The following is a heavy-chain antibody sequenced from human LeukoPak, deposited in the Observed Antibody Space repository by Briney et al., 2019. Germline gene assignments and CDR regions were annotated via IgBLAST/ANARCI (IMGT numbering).Heavy chain of an antibody. J-gene: IGHJ4*02. Sequence: GGSLRLSCAASGFTFSSYWMSWVRQAPGKGLEWVANIKQDGSEKYYVGSVRGRSTISRDNAKNSLYLQMNSLRAEDTAVYYCARARMVATADDYWGQGTLVTVSS. CDR3: ARARMVATADDY. CDR2: IKQDGSEK. V-gene: IGHV3-7*01. CDR1: GFTFSSYW. D-gene: IGHD5-12*01.